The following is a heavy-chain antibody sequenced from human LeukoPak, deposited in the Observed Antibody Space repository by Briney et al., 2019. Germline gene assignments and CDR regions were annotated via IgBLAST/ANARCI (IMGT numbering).Heavy chain of an antibody. V-gene: IGHV3-66*01. J-gene: IGHJ4*02. CDR2: IYSGGST. CDR3: ARMRLGGYFDY. CDR1: GFTFSSYW. D-gene: IGHD2-15*01. Sequence: GGSLRLSCTVSGFTFSSYWMSWVRQAPGKGLEWVSVIYSGGSTYYADSVKGRFTISRDNSKNTLYLQMNSLRAEDTAVYYCARMRLGGYFDYWGQGTLVTVSS.